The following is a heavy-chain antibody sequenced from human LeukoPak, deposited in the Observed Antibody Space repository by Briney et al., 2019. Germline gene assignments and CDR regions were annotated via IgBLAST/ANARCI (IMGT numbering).Heavy chain of an antibody. CDR2: ISFDGSYK. CDR1: GFTFSRNA. D-gene: IGHD3-10*01. J-gene: IGHJ4*02. V-gene: IGHV3-30*04. CDR3: ARDIGYYGSGTNDY. Sequence: PGRSLRLSCAASGFTFSRNAMHWVRQAPGKGLEWVAAISFDGSYKDYSDSVKGRFTISRDNSKNTLYLQMNSLRVEDTAVYHCARDIGYYGSGTNDYWGQGTLVTVSS.